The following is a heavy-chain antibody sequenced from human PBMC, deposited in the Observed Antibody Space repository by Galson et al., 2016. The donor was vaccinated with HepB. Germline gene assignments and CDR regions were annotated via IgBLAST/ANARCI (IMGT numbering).Heavy chain of an antibody. D-gene: IGHD3/OR15-3a*01. CDR1: GGSISNYF. Sequence: SETLSLTCTVSGGSISNYFWSWIRQPPGKGLEWIGYMYYSGNTGSTIYDPSLKSRVTISVDTSKNQIFLKLTSVTAADTAVYYCSRGPMSFGYGGFDFWGQGTLVTVSS. J-gene: IGHJ4*02. V-gene: IGHV4-59*01. CDR3: SRGPMSFGYGGFDF. CDR2: MYYSGNTGST.